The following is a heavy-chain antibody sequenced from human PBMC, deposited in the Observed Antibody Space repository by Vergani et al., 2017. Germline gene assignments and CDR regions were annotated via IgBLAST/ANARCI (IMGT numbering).Heavy chain of an antibody. J-gene: IGHJ4*02. CDR1: GGSFSGYY. V-gene: IGHV4-34*11. CDR2: IYYSGST. CDR3: ARGRSSWYPARFDY. D-gene: IGHD6-13*01. Sequence: QVQLQQWGAGLLKPSETLSLTCAVYGGSFSGYYWSWIRQPPGKGLEWIGYIYYSGSTNYNPSLKSRVTISVDTSKNQFSLKLSSVTAADTAVYYCARGRSSWYPARFDYWGQGTLVTVSS.